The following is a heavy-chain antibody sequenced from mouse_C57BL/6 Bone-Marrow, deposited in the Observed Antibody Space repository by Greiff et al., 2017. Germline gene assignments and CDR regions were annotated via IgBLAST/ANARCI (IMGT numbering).Heavy chain of an antibody. V-gene: IGHV14-2*01. CDR3: TRSLSYYGTNY. J-gene: IGHJ2*01. CDR1: GFNFQDYY. D-gene: IGHD1-1*01. Sequence: VQLPQSGAELVKPGASVKLSCTASGFNFQDYYLHWVKQRTEQGLEWIGRIDPVAGETKYAPKFQYNATITADTSSNTAYLQLSSLTSEDTAVYYCTRSLSYYGTNYWGQGTTLTVSS. CDR2: IDPVAGET.